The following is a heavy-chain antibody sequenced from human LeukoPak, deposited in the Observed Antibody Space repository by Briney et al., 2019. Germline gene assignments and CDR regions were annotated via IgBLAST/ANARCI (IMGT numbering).Heavy chain of an antibody. V-gene: IGHV3-48*03. J-gene: IGHJ3*02. CDR3: ARVSRRSNAFDI. CDR1: GFTFSSYE. CDR2: ISSSGSTI. D-gene: IGHD2-2*01. Sequence: GGSLRLSCAASGFTFSSYEMNWVRQAPGKGLEWASYISSSGSTIYYADSVKGRFTISRDNAKNSLYLQMNSLRAEDTAVYYCARVSRRSNAFDIRGQGTMVTVSS.